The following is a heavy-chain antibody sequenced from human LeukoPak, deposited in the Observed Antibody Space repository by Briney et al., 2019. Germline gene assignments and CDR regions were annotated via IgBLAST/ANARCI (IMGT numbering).Heavy chain of an antibody. CDR1: GFTFSSYG. V-gene: IGHV3-30*03. D-gene: IGHD6-19*01. CDR3: VRGIGLSSGWYEFDY. J-gene: IGHJ4*02. CDR2: ISFDGSNK. Sequence: PGRSLRLSCAASGFTFSSYGMHWVRQAPGKGLEWVSLISFDGSNKYYADSVKGRFTISRDNSKNTLHLQMNSLKPEDTAVYYCVRGIGLSSGWYEFDYWGQGTLVTVSS.